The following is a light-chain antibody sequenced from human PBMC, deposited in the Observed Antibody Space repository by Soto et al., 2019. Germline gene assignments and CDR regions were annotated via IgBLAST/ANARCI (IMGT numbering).Light chain of an antibody. V-gene: IGLV2-8*01. CDR2: EVN. CDR1: SSDVGQYNY. J-gene: IGLJ1*01. CDR3: SSYAGGTYV. Sequence: QSVLTQPPSASGSPGQSVTISCTGTSSDVGQYNYISWYQQHPGKAPKLLTYEVNRRPSGVPDRFSGYKSGNTASLTVSGLQAEDEADYYCSSYAGGTYVSGGGTKVTVL.